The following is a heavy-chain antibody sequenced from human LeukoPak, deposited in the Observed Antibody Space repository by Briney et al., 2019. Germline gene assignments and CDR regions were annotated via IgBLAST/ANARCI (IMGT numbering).Heavy chain of an antibody. D-gene: IGHD1-26*01. V-gene: IGHV5-51*01. CDR2: IYPGDSDT. J-gene: IGHJ4*02. CDR1: GYSFTSYW. Sequence: GESLKISCKGTGYSFTSYWFGWVRQMPGKGLEWMGIIYPGDSDTRYSPSFQGQVTISADKSISTAYLQWSSLRAEDTAVYYCAKDVGGSLYYWGQGTLVTVSS. CDR3: AKDVGGSLYY.